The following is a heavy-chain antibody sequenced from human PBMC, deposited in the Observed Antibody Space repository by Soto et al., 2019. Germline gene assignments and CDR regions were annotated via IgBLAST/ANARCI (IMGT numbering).Heavy chain of an antibody. J-gene: IGHJ4*02. CDR3: ARALSPPYAYDSAAD. V-gene: IGHV1-46*01. Sequence: GASVKVSCKASGYTFTSYYMHWVRQAPGQGLEWMGIINPSGGSTSYAQKFQGRVTMTRDTSTSTVYMELSSLRSEDTAVYYCARALSPPYAYDSAADWGQGTLVTVSS. CDR1: GYTFTSYY. D-gene: IGHD3-22*01. CDR2: INPSGGST.